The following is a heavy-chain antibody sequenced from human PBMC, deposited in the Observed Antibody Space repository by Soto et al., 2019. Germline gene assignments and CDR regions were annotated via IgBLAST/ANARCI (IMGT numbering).Heavy chain of an antibody. V-gene: IGHV4-39*01. CDR2: IYYSGST. CDR3: ARHAYRRGWAAY. J-gene: IGHJ4*02. D-gene: IGHD6-19*01. Sequence: SETLSLTCTVSGGSISSSSYYWGWIRQPPGKGLEWIGTIYYSGSTYYNPSLKSRVTISVDTSKNQFSLKLSSVTAADAAVYFCARHAYRRGWAAYWGQGTHVTVSS. CDR1: GGSISSSSYY.